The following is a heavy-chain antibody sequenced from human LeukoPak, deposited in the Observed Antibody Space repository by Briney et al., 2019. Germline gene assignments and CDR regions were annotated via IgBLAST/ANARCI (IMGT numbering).Heavy chain of an antibody. CDR1: DDSVSSSLYF. CDR2: INYIGSS. CDR3: ARLSKGRYFDYIFDF. D-gene: IGHD3-9*01. Sequence: PSETLSLTCSVSDDSVSSSLYFWGWIRQPPGKGLEWIGYINYIGSSAYNTSLKSRVTMSVDTSKKRFSLKMTSVTAADTAVYYCARLSKGRYFDYIFDFWGQGTLVTVSS. V-gene: IGHV4-39*01. J-gene: IGHJ4*02.